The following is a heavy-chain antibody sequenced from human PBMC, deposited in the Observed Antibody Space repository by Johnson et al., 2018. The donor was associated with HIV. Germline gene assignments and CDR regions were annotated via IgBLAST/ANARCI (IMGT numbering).Heavy chain of an antibody. CDR1: YA. V-gene: IGHV3-30-3*01. D-gene: IGHD6-13*01. Sequence: YAMHWVRQAPGKGLEWVAVISYDGSNKYYADPVKGRFTISRDTSKNTLYLQMDSLRGEDSALYYCARGRKDIDAADGLDNDAFDMWGHGTLVTVSS. CDR3: ARGRKDIDAADGLDNDAFDM. CDR2: ISYDGSNK. J-gene: IGHJ3*02.